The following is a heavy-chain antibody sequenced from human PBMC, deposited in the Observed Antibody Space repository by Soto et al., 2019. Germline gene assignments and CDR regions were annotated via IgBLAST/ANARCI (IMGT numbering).Heavy chain of an antibody. D-gene: IGHD6-13*01. Sequence: GESLKISCAASGFTFSSYAMSWVRQAPGKGLEWVSAISGSGGSTYYADSVKGRFTISRDNSKNTLYLQMNSLRAEDTAVYYCAKDRRRYSSSWYDNYYYGMDVWGQGTTVTVSS. J-gene: IGHJ6*02. CDR3: AKDRRRYSSSWYDNYYYGMDV. CDR1: GFTFSSYA. V-gene: IGHV3-23*01. CDR2: ISGSGGST.